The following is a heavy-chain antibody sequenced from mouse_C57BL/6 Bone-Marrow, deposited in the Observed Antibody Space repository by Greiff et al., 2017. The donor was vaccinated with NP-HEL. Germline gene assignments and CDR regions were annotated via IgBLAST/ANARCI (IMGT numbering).Heavy chain of an antibody. J-gene: IGHJ4*01. CDR1: GYTFTSYW. V-gene: IGHV1-64*01. D-gene: IGHD1-3*01. CDR3: ARGSSYYAMDY. CDR2: IHPNRGST. Sequence: QVQLQQPGAELVKPGASVKLSCKASGYTFTSYWMHWVKQRPGQGLEWIGMIHPNRGSTNYNEKFKSKATLTVDKSSSTAYMQLSSLTSEDSAVYDCARGSSYYAMDYWGQGTSVTVSS.